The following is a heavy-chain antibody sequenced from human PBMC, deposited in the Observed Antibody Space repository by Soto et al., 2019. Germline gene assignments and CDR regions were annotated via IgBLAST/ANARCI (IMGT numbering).Heavy chain of an antibody. CDR2: ISGSGGST. CDR3: AKVSRGIGVVPAALN. D-gene: IGHD2-2*01. V-gene: IGHV3-23*01. Sequence: EVQLLESGGGLVQPGGSLRLSCVASGHTFHSYAMSWVRQAPGKGLEWVSGISGSGGSTYYAGSVRGRFTISRDDSKNTLYLQMNSLRAEDTAVYYGAKVSRGIGVVPAALNWGQGTLVTVSS. CDR1: GHTFHSYA. J-gene: IGHJ4*02.